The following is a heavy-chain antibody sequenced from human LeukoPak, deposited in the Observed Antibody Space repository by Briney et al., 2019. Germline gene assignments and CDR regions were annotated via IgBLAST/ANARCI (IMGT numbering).Heavy chain of an antibody. D-gene: IGHD3-10*01. V-gene: IGHV3-74*01. Sequence: GGSLRLSCAASGFTFSSYSMNWVRQAPGKGLDWVSRIYSDGTTSYADSVKGRFTISRDNAKNTVYLQMNSLRAEDTAVYYCARDRLWSLDYWGQGALVTVSS. J-gene: IGHJ4*02. CDR3: ARDRLWSLDY. CDR2: IYSDGTT. CDR1: GFTFSSYS.